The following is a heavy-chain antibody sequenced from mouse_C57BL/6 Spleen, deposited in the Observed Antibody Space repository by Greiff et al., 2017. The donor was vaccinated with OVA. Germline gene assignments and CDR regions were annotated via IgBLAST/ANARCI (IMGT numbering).Heavy chain of an antibody. CDR1: GFTFSDYG. J-gene: IGHJ3*01. CDR3: ARDYGSRVFAY. V-gene: IGHV5-17*01. CDR2: ISSGSSTI. D-gene: IGHD1-1*01. Sequence: EVQGVESGGGLVKPGGSLKLSCAASGFTFSDYGMHWVRQAPEKGLEWVAYISSGSSTIYYADTVKGRFTISRDNAKNTLFLQMTSLRTEDTAMYYCARDYGSRVFAYWGQGTLVTVSA.